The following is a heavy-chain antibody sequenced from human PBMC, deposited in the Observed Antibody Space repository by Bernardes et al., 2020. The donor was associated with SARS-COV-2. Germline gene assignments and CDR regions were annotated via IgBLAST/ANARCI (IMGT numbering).Heavy chain of an antibody. CDR2: INPNSGGP. V-gene: IGHV1-2*02. J-gene: IGHJ3*02. CDR3: ARDSITMVGRGFDI. Sequence: ASVKVSCKASEYTFTDYYIHWVRQAPGQGLEWMGRINPNSGGPKYAQKFQGRVTMTRDTSISTAYMELSRLRSDDTAVYYCARDSITMVGRGFDIWGQGTMVTVSS. D-gene: IGHD3-10*01. CDR1: EYTFTDYY.